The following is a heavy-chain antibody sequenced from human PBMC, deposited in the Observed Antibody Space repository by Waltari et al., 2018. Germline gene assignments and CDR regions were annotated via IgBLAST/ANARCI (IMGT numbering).Heavy chain of an antibody. J-gene: IGHJ4*02. Sequence: QVQLQESGPGLVKPSETLSLTCAVSGYSISSGYYWGWIRQPPGKGLEWIGSIYHSGSTYYNPSLKSRVTISVDTSKNQFSLKLSSVTAADTAVYYCARLMLTGDSDDYWGQGTLVTVSS. CDR1: GYSISSGYY. V-gene: IGHV4-38-2*01. D-gene: IGHD7-27*01. CDR3: ARLMLTGDSDDY. CDR2: IYHSGST.